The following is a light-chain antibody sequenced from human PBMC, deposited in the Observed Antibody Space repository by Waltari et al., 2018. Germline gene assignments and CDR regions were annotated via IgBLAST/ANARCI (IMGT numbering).Light chain of an antibody. V-gene: IGLV1-44*01. CDR2: SNN. J-gene: IGLJ2*01. CDR3: AAWDDSLNAVV. CDR1: RSNIGSNT. Sequence: QSVLTQPPSASGTPGQRVTITCSGSRSNIGSNTVNWYQQLPGTAPKLLIYSNNQRPSGVPDRFSGSKSGTSASLDISGLQSEDEADYYCAAWDDSLNAVVFGGGTKLTVL.